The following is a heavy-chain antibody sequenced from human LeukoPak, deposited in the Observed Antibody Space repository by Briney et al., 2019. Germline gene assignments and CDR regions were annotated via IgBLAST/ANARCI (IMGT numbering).Heavy chain of an antibody. D-gene: IGHD6-19*01. CDR3: ARANRPIAVAGKFDY. V-gene: IGHV3-30-3*01. CDR2: ISYDGSNK. CDR1: GFTSSSYA. Sequence: GGSLRLSCAASGFTSSSYAMHWVRQAPGKGLEWVAVISYDGSNKYYADSVKGRFTISRDNSKNTLYLQMNSLRAEDTAVYYCARANRPIAVAGKFDYWGQGTLVTVSS. J-gene: IGHJ4*02.